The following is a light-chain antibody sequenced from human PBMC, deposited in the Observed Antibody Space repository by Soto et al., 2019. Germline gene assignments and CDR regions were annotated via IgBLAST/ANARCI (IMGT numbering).Light chain of an antibody. CDR3: HQAHTFPHT. Sequence: IQMTQSPSSVSASVGDTVTITCRANQDLDQWLAWYQQKPGKAPKLLIYGVSSLERGVPSRFSGSRSGTDFTPTISSLQPEDVATYYCHQAHTFPHTFGPG. J-gene: IGKJ3*01. CDR1: QDLDQW. V-gene: IGKV1D-12*01. CDR2: GVS.